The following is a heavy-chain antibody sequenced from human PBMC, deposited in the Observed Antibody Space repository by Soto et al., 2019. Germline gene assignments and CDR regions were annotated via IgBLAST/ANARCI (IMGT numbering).Heavy chain of an antibody. V-gene: IGHV4-31*03. D-gene: IGHD1-1*01. CDR2: IFHTGSA. CDR1: GDSISSADHY. Sequence: SSETLSLTCTVSGDSISSADHYWTWIRQHPGQGLEWIGYIFHTGSAAYNPSLENRVTISVDTSKNQFSLKLTSVTAADTAVYYCARANGRRRLTRTPTQFDPWGQGTLVTVSS. CDR3: ARANGRRRLTRTPTQFDP. J-gene: IGHJ5*02.